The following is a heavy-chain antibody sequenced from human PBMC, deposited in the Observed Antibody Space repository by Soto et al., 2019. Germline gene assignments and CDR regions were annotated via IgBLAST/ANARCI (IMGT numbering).Heavy chain of an antibody. V-gene: IGHV1-46*01. D-gene: IGHD2-21*01. CDR3: ARDQGSELWRDAFDI. Sequence: ASVKVSCKASGYTFTSYYMHWVRQAPGQGLEWMGIINPSGGSTSYAQKFQGRVTMTRDTSTSTVYMELSSLRSEDTAVYYCARDQGSELWRDAFDIWGQGTMVTVSS. CDR2: INPSGGST. CDR1: GYTFTSYY. J-gene: IGHJ3*02.